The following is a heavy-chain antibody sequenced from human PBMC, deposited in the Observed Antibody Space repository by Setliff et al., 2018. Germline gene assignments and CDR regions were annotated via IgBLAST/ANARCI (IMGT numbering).Heavy chain of an antibody. CDR2: INHSGST. D-gene: IGHD3-3*01. V-gene: IGHV4-34*01. CDR3: ARRYNFWSGYFDY. CDR1: GGSFSGYY. Sequence: KSSETLSLTCAVYGGSFSGYYWSWIRQPPGKGLEWIGEINHSGSTNYNPSLKSRVTISVDTSKNQFSLKLSSVTAADTAVYYRARRYNFWSGYFDYWGQGTLVTVSS. J-gene: IGHJ4*02.